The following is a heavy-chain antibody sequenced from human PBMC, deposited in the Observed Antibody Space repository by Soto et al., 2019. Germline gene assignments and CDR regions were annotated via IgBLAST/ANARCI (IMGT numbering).Heavy chain of an antibody. CDR2: INPNSGGT. D-gene: IGHD6-6*01. Sequence: GASVKVSCKASRYNFTGYYMHWVRQVPGQGLEWMGWINPNSGGTKYAQSFQGWVTMTRDTSISTAYMELSRLRSDDTAVYYCARGEPLSSSSGGLDPWGQGTLVTVSS. V-gene: IGHV1-2*04. CDR1: RYNFTGYY. J-gene: IGHJ5*02. CDR3: ARGEPLSSSSGGLDP.